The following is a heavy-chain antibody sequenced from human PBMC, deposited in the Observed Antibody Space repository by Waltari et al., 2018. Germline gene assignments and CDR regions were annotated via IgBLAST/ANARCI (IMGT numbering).Heavy chain of an antibody. Sequence: QVQLVQSGAEVKKPGASVKVSCKASGYTFTGYYMHWVRQAPGQGLEWMGRINPSSGGTNYAQKVQGRVTMTRDTSISTAYMELSRLRSDDTAVYYCARADYGDADFDYWGQGTLVTVSS. CDR3: ARADYGDADFDY. D-gene: IGHD4-17*01. V-gene: IGHV1-2*06. J-gene: IGHJ4*02. CDR2: INPSSGGT. CDR1: GYTFTGYY.